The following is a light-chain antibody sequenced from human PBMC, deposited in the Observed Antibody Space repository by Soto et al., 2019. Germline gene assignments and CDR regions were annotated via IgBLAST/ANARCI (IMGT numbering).Light chain of an antibody. Sequence: EIVLTQSPATLSLSPGEIATLSCSASQSVISSYLAWYQQKPGQAPRLLIYDASNRATGIPARFSGSGSGTDFTLTISSLEPEDFAVYYCQQRSNWPLTFGGGTKVDIK. CDR2: DAS. V-gene: IGKV3-11*01. CDR1: QSVISSY. CDR3: QQRSNWPLT. J-gene: IGKJ4*01.